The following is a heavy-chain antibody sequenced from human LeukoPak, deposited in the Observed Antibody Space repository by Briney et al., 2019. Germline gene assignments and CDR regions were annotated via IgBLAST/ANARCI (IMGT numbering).Heavy chain of an antibody. Sequence: GESLKISCKGSGYSFTSYWIGWVRQMPGKGLEWMVIIYPGDSDTRYSPSFQGQVTISADKSISTAYLQWSSLKASDTAMYYCARQEAGYSGYDSGAFDIWGQGTMVTVSS. J-gene: IGHJ3*02. CDR2: IYPGDSDT. V-gene: IGHV5-51*01. CDR1: GYSFTSYW. CDR3: ARQEAGYSGYDSGAFDI. D-gene: IGHD5-12*01.